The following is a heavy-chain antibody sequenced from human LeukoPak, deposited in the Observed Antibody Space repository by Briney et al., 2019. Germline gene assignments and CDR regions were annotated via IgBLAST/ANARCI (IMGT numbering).Heavy chain of an antibody. D-gene: IGHD3-22*01. CDR1: GGSISSYY. V-gene: IGHV4-59*01. Sequence: SETLSLTCTVSGGSISSYYWSWIRQPPGKGLEWIGYIYYSGNTNYNPSLKSRVTISVDTSKNQISLKLSSVTAADTAVYYCARAAYYEPFDYWGQGTLVIVSS. CDR3: ARAAYYEPFDY. CDR2: IYYSGNT. J-gene: IGHJ4*02.